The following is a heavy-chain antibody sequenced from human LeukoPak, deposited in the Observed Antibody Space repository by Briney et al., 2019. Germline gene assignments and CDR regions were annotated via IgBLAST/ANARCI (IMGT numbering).Heavy chain of an antibody. CDR2: INHSGNT. J-gene: IGHJ4*02. Sequence: SETLSLTCAVYGGSFSGYYWSWIRQSPGKGLEWIGEINHSGNTNFNLSLKSRVTTSVDTSKNQFSLKLSSVTAADTAVYYCARTLVVTHNIDQWGQGTLVTVSS. CDR3: ARTLVVTHNIDQ. V-gene: IGHV4-34*01. CDR1: GGSFSGYY. D-gene: IGHD2-21*02.